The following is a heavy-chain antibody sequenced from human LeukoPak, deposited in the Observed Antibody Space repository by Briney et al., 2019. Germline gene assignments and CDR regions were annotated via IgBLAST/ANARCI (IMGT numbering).Heavy chain of an antibody. D-gene: IGHD5-12*01. Sequence: GGSLRLSCAASGFIYSNYRMNWVRQARAKGLEWVTSISSSSSYIYYADSVKGRFTISRDNAKNSLYLQMNSLRAEDTAVYYCARDRPYSGYDSPSDYWGQGTLVTVSS. V-gene: IGHV3-21*01. J-gene: IGHJ4*02. CDR3: ARDRPYSGYDSPSDY. CDR2: ISSSSSYI. CDR1: GFIYSNYR.